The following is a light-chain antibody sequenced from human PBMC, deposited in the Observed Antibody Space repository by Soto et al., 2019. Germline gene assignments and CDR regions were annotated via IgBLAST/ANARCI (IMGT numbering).Light chain of an antibody. J-gene: IGKJ2*01. CDR2: AAS. CDR1: QSISSY. Sequence: DIPMTQSPSSLSASVGDRVTITCRASQSISSYLNWYQQKPGKAPKILIYAASSLQSGVPSRFSGSGSGTDVTRTSSSLQPEDFVTYYWHQSYSIPYTLGHGTKLESK. CDR3: HQSYSIPYT. V-gene: IGKV1-39*01.